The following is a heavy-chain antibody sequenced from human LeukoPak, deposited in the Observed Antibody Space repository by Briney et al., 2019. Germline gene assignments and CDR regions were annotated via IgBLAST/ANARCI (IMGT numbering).Heavy chain of an antibody. CDR2: IKYDGSEK. J-gene: IGHJ4*02. V-gene: IGHV3-7*01. Sequence: GGSLRLSCAASGFTFSSYWMSWVRQAPGKGLEWVASIKYDGSEKYYVGSVKGRFTISRDNSKNTLYLQMNSLRAEDTAVYYCARVPTVTYFDYWGQGTLVTVSS. CDR3: ARVPTVTYFDY. D-gene: IGHD4-17*01. CDR1: GFTFSSYW.